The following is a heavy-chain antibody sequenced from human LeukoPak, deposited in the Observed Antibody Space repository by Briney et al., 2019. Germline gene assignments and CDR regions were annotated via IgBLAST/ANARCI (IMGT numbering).Heavy chain of an antibody. CDR1: GFTFSSYA. CDR3: AKDQYGSGSIGTYYYGMDV. V-gene: IGHV3-23*01. J-gene: IGHJ6*02. CDR2: ISGSGGST. Sequence: GGSLRLSCAASGFTFSSYAMSWVRQAPGKGLEWVSAISGSGGSTYYADSVKGRFTISRDNSKNTLYLQMNSLRAEDTAVYYCAKDQYGSGSIGTYYYGMDVWGQGTTVTASS. D-gene: IGHD3-10*01.